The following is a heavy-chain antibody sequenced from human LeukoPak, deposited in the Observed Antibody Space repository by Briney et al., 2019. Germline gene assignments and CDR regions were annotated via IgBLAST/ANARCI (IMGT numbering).Heavy chain of an antibody. CDR1: GGTFSSYA. Sequence: WASVKVSCKASGGTFSSYAISWVRQAPGQGLEWMGGIIPIFGTANYAQKFQGRVTITTDESTSTAYMELSSLRSEDTAVYYCARAPEYYYGSGSYYAFDIWGQGTMVTFSS. J-gene: IGHJ3*02. CDR3: ARAPEYYYGSGSYYAFDI. CDR2: IIPIFGTA. V-gene: IGHV1-69*05. D-gene: IGHD3-10*01.